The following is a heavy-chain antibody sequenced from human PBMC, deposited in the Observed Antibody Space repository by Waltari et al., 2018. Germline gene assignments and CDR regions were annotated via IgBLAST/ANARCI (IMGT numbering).Heavy chain of an antibody. CDR2: INHAGYA. V-gene: IGHV4-34*02. Sequence: QVQLQQWGAGLLQSSETLSLTCAVYGGSFSGYYWGWVRQPPGKGLEWLGVINHAGYANHNPSLRSRVTMSADTSKSQFSLKLNSVTAADTAVYYCVRLEDCTGPGGHCYSGDPFALDVWGQGTTVTVSS. J-gene: IGHJ6*02. CDR1: GGSFSGYY. CDR3: VRLEDCTGPGGHCYSGDPFALDV. D-gene: IGHD2-15*01.